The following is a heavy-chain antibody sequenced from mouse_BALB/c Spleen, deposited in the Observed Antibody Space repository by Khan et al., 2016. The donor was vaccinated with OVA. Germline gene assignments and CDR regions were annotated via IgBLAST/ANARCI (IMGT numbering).Heavy chain of an antibody. Sequence: EVKLEESGAELVRPGALVNLSCKASGFNIKDYYMHWVKQSPDQGLEWIGWIDPENGNTISDPKFQGKASITSDTSSNTAYLQLSSLTSEDTAVYYCARAGYTPWFAYWGQGTLVTVSA. CDR1: GFNIKDYY. D-gene: IGHD2-2*01. J-gene: IGHJ3*01. V-gene: IGHV14-1*02. CDR3: ARAGYTPWFAY. CDR2: IDPENGNT.